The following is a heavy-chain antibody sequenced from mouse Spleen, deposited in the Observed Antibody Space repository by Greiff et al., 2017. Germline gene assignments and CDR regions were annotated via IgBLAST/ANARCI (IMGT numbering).Heavy chain of an antibody. CDR2: IDPENGDT. CDR3: TTGYGDYFLFAY. CDR1: GFNIKDDY. J-gene: IGHJ3*01. V-gene: IGHV14-4*01. Sequence: EVQLQQSGAELVRPGASVKLSCTASGFNIKDDYMHWVKQRPEQGLEWIGWIDPENGDTEYASKFQGKATITADTSSNTAYLQLSSLTSEDTAVYYCTTGYGDYFLFAYWGQGTLVTVSA. D-gene: IGHD2-13*01.